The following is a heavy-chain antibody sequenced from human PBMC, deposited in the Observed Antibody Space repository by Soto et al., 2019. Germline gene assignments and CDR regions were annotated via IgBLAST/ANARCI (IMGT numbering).Heavy chain of an antibody. CDR1: GGSISSGGYS. V-gene: IGHV4-31*03. CDR3: ARSVFP. CDR2: IYYSGST. Sequence: QVQLQESGPGLVKPSQTLSLTCTVSGGSISSGGYSWSWIRQHPGKGLEWIGYIYYSGSTSYNPSLKSRVTISVDTSKNQFSMKLPSVTAAATAVYYCARSVFPWGQGTLVTVSS. J-gene: IGHJ5*02.